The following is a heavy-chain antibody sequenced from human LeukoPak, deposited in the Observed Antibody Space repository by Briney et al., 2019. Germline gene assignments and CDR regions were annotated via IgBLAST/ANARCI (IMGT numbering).Heavy chain of an antibody. CDR2: INHSGST. D-gene: IGHD3-16*01. CDR1: GGSFSGYY. Sequence: SETLSLTCAVYGGSFSGYYWSWIRQPPGKGLEWIGEINHSGSTNYNPSLKSRVTISVDTSKNQFSLKLSSVTAADTAVYYCARGCYDYVWGSYDWTRRHYFDYWGQGTLVTVSS. J-gene: IGHJ4*02. CDR3: ARGCYDYVWGSYDWTRRHYFDY. V-gene: IGHV4-34*01.